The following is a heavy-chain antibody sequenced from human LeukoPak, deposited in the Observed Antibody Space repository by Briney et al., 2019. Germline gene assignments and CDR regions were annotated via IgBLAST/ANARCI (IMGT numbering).Heavy chain of an antibody. CDR2: ISRYGKIH. V-gene: IGHV3-30*18. CDR3: AKINNDDDY. CDR1: GFTFTNFG. J-gene: IGHJ4*02. Sequence: KPGGSLRHSCAASGFTFTNFGIQWVPRARGWGVGWVAAISRYGKIHSYIASVKGRFTVPRDNSQRTIHLQMKSLRGEDSAVYFCAKINNDDDYWGEGGLGTVSS. D-gene: IGHD1/OR15-1a*01.